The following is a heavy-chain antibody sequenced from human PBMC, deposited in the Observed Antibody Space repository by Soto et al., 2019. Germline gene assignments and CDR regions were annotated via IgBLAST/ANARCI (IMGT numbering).Heavy chain of an antibody. V-gene: IGHV4-59*01. J-gene: IGHJ6*02. D-gene: IGHD3-10*01. CDR1: AGTLSRYY. Sequence: TYTGSAGTLSRYYWRGRRRPPGKELEWIGYIYNSGSTHSNPSLQSRVTISVDTSKNQFSLKLSSVTAADTGIYYCAIALITMAREVIHFTMDALCQWPSVT. CDR2: IYNSGST. CDR3: AIALITMAREVIHFTMDA.